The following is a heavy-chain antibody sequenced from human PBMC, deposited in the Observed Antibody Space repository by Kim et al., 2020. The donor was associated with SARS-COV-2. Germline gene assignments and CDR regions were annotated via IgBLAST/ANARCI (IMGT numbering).Heavy chain of an antibody. CDR2: A. J-gene: IGHJ4*02. Sequence: ANYAQKFQGRVTITADKSTSTAYMELSSLRSEDTAVYYCARDALQYYFDYWGQGTLVTVSS. CDR3: ARDALQYYFDY. V-gene: IGHV1-69*04. D-gene: IGHD2-15*01.